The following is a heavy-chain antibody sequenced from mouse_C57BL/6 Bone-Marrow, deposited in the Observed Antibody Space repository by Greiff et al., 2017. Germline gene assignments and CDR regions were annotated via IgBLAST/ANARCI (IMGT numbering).Heavy chain of an antibody. CDR3: ARSGRLITNYLDY. V-gene: IGHV1-69*01. J-gene: IGHJ2*01. D-gene: IGHD1-1*01. Sequence: QVQLQQPGAELVMPGASVTLSCKASGYTFTSYWMHWVKQRPGQGLEWIGEIDPSDSYTNYNQKFKGKSTLTVDKSSSTAYMQLSSLTSEDSAVYYCARSGRLITNYLDYWGQGTTLTVSS. CDR2: IDPSDSYT. CDR1: GYTFTSYW.